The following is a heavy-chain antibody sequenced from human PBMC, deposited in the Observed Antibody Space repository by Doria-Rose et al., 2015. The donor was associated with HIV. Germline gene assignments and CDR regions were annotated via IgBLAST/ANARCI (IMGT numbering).Heavy chain of an antibody. Sequence: GEIYHSGSTNCNPSLKSRVNISVDTSKNQFSPKLSSVTAADTAVYYCASGLAVNDYRDYVPPTGAFDIWGQGTMVTVSS. CDR3: ASGLAVNDYRDYVPPTGAFDI. V-gene: IGHV4-34*01. J-gene: IGHJ3*02. CDR2: IYHSGST. D-gene: IGHD4-17*01.